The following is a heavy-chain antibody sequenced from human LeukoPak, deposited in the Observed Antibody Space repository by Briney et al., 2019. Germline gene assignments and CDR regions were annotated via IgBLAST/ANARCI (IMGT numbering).Heavy chain of an antibody. CDR1: GFIFSTYA. J-gene: IGHJ4*02. CDR3: ARDLLAGTGGDY. V-gene: IGHV3-30*04. D-gene: IGHD6-19*01. CDR2: ISYDGSNK. Sequence: GRSLRLSCAASGFIFSTYALQWVRQAPGEGLEWLAVISYDGSNKYYADSVKGRFTISRDNSKNRLYLQMNSLRADDTAVYYCARDLLAGTGGDYWGQGTLVTVSS.